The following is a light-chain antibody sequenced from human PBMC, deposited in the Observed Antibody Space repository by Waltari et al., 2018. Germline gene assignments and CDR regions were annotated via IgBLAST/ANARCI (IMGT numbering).Light chain of an antibody. CDR1: PSVSRF. CDR2: GAS. V-gene: IGKV3-20*01. J-gene: IGKJ1*01. Sequence: SCRASPSVSRFLAWYRQKPGQAPRLLIYGASTRATGIPDRFSGSGSGTDFSLTISRLEPEDFAVYYCQKYDRLPATFGQGTKVEIK. CDR3: QKYDRLPAT.